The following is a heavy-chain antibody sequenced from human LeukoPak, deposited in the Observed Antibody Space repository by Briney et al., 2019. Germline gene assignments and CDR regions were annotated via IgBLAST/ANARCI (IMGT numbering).Heavy chain of an antibody. J-gene: IGHJ4*02. CDR1: GVSLSSYH. Sequence: PSETLSLTCTVSGVSLSSYHWSWIRQPPGKGLEWIGYIYYSGSTNYNPSLKSRVTISEDTSKTQFSLKVRSVTAADTAVYYCARQQLSQLYYFDYWGQGNLVTVSS. D-gene: IGHD6-6*01. CDR3: ARQQLSQLYYFDY. V-gene: IGHV4-59*08. CDR2: IYYSGST.